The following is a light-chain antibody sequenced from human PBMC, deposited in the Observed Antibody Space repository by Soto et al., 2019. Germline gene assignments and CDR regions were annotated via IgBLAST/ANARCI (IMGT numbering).Light chain of an antibody. J-gene: IGLJ3*02. CDR2: KVS. CDR1: SSDVGDDGF. V-gene: IGLV2-14*01. CDR3: SSYTQRYIWV. Sequence: QSALTQPASVSGSPGQSITISCAGTSSDVGDDGFVSWYQQYQAKTPKLMIYKVSIRPSGVSNRFSGSRSANTASLTISGLQAEDEADYYCSSYTQRYIWVFGGGTKLTVL.